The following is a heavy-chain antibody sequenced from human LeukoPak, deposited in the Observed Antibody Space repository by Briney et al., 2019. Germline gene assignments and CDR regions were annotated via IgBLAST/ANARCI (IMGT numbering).Heavy chain of an antibody. CDR2: ISGSGGTT. D-gene: IGHD3-22*01. J-gene: IGHJ4*02. CDR3: AKRGYYYDSSGYYYFDY. V-gene: IGHV3-23*01. Sequence: GGSLRLSCAASGFTFSSYAMSWVRQAPGKGLEWVSTISGSGGTTYYADSVKGRFTISRDNSKNTLYLQMNSLRAEDTAVYYCAKRGYYYDSSGYYYFDYWGQGTLVTVSS. CDR1: GFTFSSYA.